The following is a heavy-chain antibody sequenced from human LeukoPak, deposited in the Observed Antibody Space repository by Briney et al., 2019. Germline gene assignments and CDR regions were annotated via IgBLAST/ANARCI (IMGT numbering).Heavy chain of an antibody. J-gene: IGHJ4*02. Sequence: SETLSLTCAVSGGSICSYYWSWIRQPPGKGLEWVGYIYYSGSTNYNPSLKSRVTISVDTSKNQFSLKLSSVTAADTAVYYCARGGAAAGTFDYWGQGTLVTVSS. CDR3: ARGGAAAGTFDY. CDR1: GGSICSYY. V-gene: IGHV4-59*01. CDR2: IYYSGST. D-gene: IGHD6-13*01.